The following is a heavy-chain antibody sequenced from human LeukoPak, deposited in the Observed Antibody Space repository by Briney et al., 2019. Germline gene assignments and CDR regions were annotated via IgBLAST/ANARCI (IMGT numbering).Heavy chain of an antibody. V-gene: IGHV4-4*07. CDR3: ARAGIGYSGYDFYYAFDI. CDR2: IYTSGST. Sequence: SETLSLTCTVSGGSISSYYWSWIRQPAGKGLEWSGRIYTSGSTNYNPSLKSRVTMSVDTSKNQFSLKLSSVTAADTAVYYCARAGIGYSGYDFYYAFDIWGQGTMVTVSS. D-gene: IGHD5-12*01. J-gene: IGHJ3*02. CDR1: GGSISSYY.